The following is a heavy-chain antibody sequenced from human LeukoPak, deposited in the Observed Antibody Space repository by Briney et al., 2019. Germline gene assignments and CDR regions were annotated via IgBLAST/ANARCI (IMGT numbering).Heavy chain of an antibody. CDR1: GGSISSHY. V-gene: IGHV4-59*11. CDR2: IYYSGST. CDR3: ARGDVYCSSTSCYSWFDP. J-gene: IGHJ5*02. Sequence: SETLSLTCTVSGGSISSHYWSWIRQPPGKGLEWIGYIYYSGSTNYNPSLKSRVTISVDTSKNQFPLKLSSVTAADTAVYYCARGDVYCSSTSCYSWFDPWGQGTLVTVSS. D-gene: IGHD2-2*01.